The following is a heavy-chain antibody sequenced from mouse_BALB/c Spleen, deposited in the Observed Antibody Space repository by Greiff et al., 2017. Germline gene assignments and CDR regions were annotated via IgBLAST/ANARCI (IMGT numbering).Heavy chain of an antibody. CDR2: ISYSGST. Sequence: EVQLQQSGPGLVKPSQSLSLTCTVTGYSITSDYAWNWIRQFPGNKLEWMGYISYSGSTSYNQSLKSRISITRDTSKNQFFLQLNSVTTEDTATYYCARGGNAMDYWGQGTSVTVSS. CDR3: ARGGNAMDY. V-gene: IGHV3-2*02. J-gene: IGHJ4*01. CDR1: GYSITSDYA.